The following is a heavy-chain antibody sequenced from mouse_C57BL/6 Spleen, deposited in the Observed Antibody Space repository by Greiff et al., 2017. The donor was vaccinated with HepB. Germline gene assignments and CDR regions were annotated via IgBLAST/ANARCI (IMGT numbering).Heavy chain of an antibody. CDR2: INPSTGGT. V-gene: IGHV1-42*01. CDR1: GYSFTGYY. CDR3: AKKGDTTLVGDYFDY. Sequence: EVQLQQSGPELVKPGASVKISCKASGYSFTGYYMNWVKQSPEKSLEWIGEINPSTGGTTYNQKFKAKATLTVDKSSSTAYLQLKRLPSEDSAVYYCAKKGDTTLVGDYFDYWGQGTTLTVSS. J-gene: IGHJ2*01. D-gene: IGHD1-1*01.